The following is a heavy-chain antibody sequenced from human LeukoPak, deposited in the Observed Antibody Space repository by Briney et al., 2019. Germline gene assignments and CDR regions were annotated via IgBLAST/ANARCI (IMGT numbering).Heavy chain of an antibody. CDR2: IYPGDSDT. J-gene: IGHJ4*02. CDR3: ARLPYNWAYFDY. Sequence: GASLQISCKGSGSSFTSYWIGWVRQLPGKGLEWMGIIYPGDSDTRYSPSFQGQVTISADKSISTAYLQWRSLKASDTAMYYCARLPYNWAYFDYLRQGTLLTVSS. D-gene: IGHD1-20*01. CDR1: GSSFTSYW. V-gene: IGHV5-51*01.